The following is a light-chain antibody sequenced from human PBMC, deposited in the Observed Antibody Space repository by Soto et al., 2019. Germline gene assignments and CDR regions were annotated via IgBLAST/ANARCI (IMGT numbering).Light chain of an antibody. J-gene: IGKJ1*01. V-gene: IGKV3-20*01. CDR2: RAS. CDR1: QSVSSSY. CDR3: QQYNNLPQT. Sequence: EIVLTQSPGTLSLSPGERATLSCRASQSVSSSYLAWYQQKPGQAPKVLIYRASSRATDIPARFSGSGSGTEFTLTISSLQSEDFAEYHCQQYNNLPQTFGQGTKVEIK.